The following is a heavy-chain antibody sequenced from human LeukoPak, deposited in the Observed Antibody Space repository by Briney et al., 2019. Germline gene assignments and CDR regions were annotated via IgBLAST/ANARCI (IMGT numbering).Heavy chain of an antibody. CDR1: GGSISSGGYY. CDR3: ARVWSGYRDAFDI. J-gene: IGHJ3*02. V-gene: IGHV4-31*03. Sequence: TSETLSPTCTVSGGSISSGGYYWSWIRQHPGKGLEWIGYIYYSGSTYYNPSLKSRITISVDTSKNQFSLKLSSVTAADTAVYYCARVWSGYRDAFDIWGQGTMVTVSS. CDR2: IYYSGST. D-gene: IGHD3-3*01.